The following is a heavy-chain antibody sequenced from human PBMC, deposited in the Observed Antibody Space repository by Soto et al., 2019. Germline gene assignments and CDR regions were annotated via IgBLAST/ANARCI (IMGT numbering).Heavy chain of an antibody. Sequence: ETLSLTCTVSGGSISNYYWSWIRQSAGKGLEWLGRIYSSGSTDYSPSLKSRVTMSVDTSKNQFSLMLSSVTAADTAVYYCARGTRSGSYPFDYWGQGTLVTVSS. CDR1: GGSISNYY. V-gene: IGHV4-4*07. D-gene: IGHD1-26*01. J-gene: IGHJ4*02. CDR2: IYSSGST. CDR3: ARGTRSGSYPFDY.